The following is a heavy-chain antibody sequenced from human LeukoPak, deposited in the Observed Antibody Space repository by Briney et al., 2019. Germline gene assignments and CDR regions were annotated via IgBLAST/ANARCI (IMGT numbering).Heavy chain of an antibody. CDR2: IYYSGST. V-gene: IGHV4-59*01. CDR1: GGSISTYY. J-gene: IGHJ3*02. Sequence: SETLSLTCTVSGGSISTYYWSWIRQPPGKGLEWIGYIYYSGSTNYNPSLKSRVTISVDTSKNQFSLKLSSVTAADTAVYYCARDSARGALTNAFDIWGQGTMVTVSS. CDR3: ARDSARGALTNAFDI. D-gene: IGHD1-26*01.